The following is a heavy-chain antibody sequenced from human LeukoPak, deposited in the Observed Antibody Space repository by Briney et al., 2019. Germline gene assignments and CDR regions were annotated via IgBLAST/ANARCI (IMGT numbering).Heavy chain of an antibody. CDR1: GGTFSSYA. CDR2: IIPIFGTA. J-gene: IGHJ4*02. D-gene: IGHD6-6*01. CDR3: AARIAARLLTYFDY. Sequence: SVKVSCKASGGTFSSYAISWVRQAPGQGLEWMGGIIPIFGTANYAQKFQGRVTITTDESTSTAYMELSSLRSEDTAVYYCAARIAARLLTYFDYWGQGTLVTVSS. V-gene: IGHV1-69*05.